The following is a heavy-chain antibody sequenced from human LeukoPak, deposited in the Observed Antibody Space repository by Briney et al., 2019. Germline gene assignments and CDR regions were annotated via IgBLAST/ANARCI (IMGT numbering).Heavy chain of an antibody. V-gene: IGHV1-2*06. CDR1: GYTFSGYY. CDR2: IDPNSGGT. J-gene: IGHJ4*01. Sequence: ASVKVSCKASGYTFSGYYLHWVRQAPGQGLEWMGHIDPNSGGTKYAQKFQGRVTMTRDTSTSSAYMELSSLIFDDTAVYYCARDLGYSYGSVWHKYLDYWGRGTLVTVSS. CDR3: ARDLGYSYGSVWHKYLDY. D-gene: IGHD5-18*01.